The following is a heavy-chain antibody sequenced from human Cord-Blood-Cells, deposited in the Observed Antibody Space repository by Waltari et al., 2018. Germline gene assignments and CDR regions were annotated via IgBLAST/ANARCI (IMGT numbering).Heavy chain of an antibody. V-gene: IGHV4-39*01. CDR2: IYYSGST. CDR1: GGSISSSSSY. J-gene: IGHJ3*02. CDR3: ARSTRIAAARVAFDI. D-gene: IGHD6-13*01. Sequence: QLQLQESGPGLVKPSETLSLTCTVSGGSISSSSSYWGWIRQPPGKGLEWIGSIYYSGSTYYNPSLKSRVTISVDTSKNQFSLKLSSVTAADTAVYYCARSTRIAAARVAFDIWGQGTMVTVSS.